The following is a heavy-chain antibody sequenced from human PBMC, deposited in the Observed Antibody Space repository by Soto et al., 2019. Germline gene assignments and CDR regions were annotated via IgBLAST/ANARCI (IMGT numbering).Heavy chain of an antibody. D-gene: IGHD6-13*01. V-gene: IGHV5-51*01. CDR2: IYPVDSDT. CDR3: AITLEVGSSSINRPTLKGWFDP. Sequence: GESLKISCKGSGYRFTSYWIGWVLQMPGKGLEWMGIIYPVDSDTRYSPSFQGQVTISADKSISTAYLQWSSLKASDTAMYYCAITLEVGSSSINRPTLKGWFDPWGQGIVVAV. J-gene: IGHJ5*02. CDR1: GYRFTSYW.